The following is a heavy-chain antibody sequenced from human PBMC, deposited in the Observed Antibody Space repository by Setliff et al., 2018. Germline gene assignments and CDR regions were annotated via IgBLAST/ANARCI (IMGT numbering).Heavy chain of an antibody. Sequence: PSETLSLTCTVSGYSISSGYYWGWIRQPPGKGLEWIGSSYHSGSTNYNPSLKSLVTISVDTSMNQFSMKLSSVTAADTAVYYCARDMITFGGVIVTLSYWGQGTLVTVSS. CDR1: GYSISSGYY. CDR2: SYHSGST. J-gene: IGHJ4*02. V-gene: IGHV4-38-2*02. CDR3: ARDMITFGGVIVTLSY. D-gene: IGHD3-16*02.